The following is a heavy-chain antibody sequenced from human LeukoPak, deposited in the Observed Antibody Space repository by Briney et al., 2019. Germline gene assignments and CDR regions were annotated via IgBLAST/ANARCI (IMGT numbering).Heavy chain of an antibody. V-gene: IGHV4-4*02. CDR1: GGSISSSNW. CDR2: IYHSGST. J-gene: IGHJ4*02. CDR3: ARARDSSGYSTFDY. Sequence: SETLSLTCAVSGGSISSSNWWSWVRQPPGKGLEWIGEIYHSGSTNYNPSLESRVTISVDKSKNQFSLKLSSVTAADTAVYYCARARDSSGYSTFDYWGQGTLVTVSS. D-gene: IGHD3-22*01.